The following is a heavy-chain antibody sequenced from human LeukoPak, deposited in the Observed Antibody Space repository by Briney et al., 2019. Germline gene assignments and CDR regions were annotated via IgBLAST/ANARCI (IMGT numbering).Heavy chain of an antibody. J-gene: IGHJ3*02. CDR3: TTGQLPADDAFDI. CDR2: IKSKTDGGTT. CDR1: GFTFSNAW. V-gene: IGHV3-15*01. D-gene: IGHD2-2*01. Sequence: PGGSLRLSCAASGFTFSNAWMSWVRQAPGKGLEWVGRIKSKTDGGTTDYAAPVKGRFTISRDDSKNTLYLQMNSLKTEDTAVYYRTTGQLPADDAFDIWGQGTMVTVSS.